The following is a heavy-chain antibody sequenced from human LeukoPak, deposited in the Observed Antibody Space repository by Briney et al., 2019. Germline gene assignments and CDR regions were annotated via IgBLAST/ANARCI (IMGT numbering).Heavy chain of an antibody. V-gene: IGHV1-2*02. CDR3: ASASQLVRWFDP. D-gene: IGHD6-6*01. CDR2: INPNSGGT. Sequence: ASVKVSCKASGYTFTGYYMHWVRQAPGQGLEWMGWINPNSGGTNYAQKFQGRVTMTRDTSISTAYMELSSLRSDDTAVYYCASASQLVRWFDPWGQGTLVTVSS. J-gene: IGHJ5*02. CDR1: GYTFTGYY.